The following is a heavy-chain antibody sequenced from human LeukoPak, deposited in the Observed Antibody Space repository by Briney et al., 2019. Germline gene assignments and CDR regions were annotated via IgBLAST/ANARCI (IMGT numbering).Heavy chain of an antibody. CDR2: IIPIFGTA. J-gene: IGHJ3*02. D-gene: IGHD3-16*02. V-gene: IGHV1-69*06. Sequence: ASVKVSCKTSGGTFSSYAISWVRQAPGQGLEWMGGIIPIFGTANYAQKFQGRVTITADKSTSTAYMDLSSLRSEDTAVYYCARCIMITFGGIIVGNAFDIWGQGTMVTVSS. CDR3: ARCIMITFGGIIVGNAFDI. CDR1: GGTFSSYA.